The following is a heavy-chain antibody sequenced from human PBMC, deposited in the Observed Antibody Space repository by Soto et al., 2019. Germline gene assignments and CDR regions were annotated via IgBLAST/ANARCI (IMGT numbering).Heavy chain of an antibody. J-gene: IGHJ5*02. Sequence: PSQTLSLTCAISGDSVSNNSAAWNWIRQSPSRGLEWLGRTYYRSKWYNDYAVSVKSRITINPDTSKNQFSLQLNSVTPEDTAVYYCAREMPVDYYDSSGYHNWFDPWGQGTLVTVSS. CDR3: AREMPVDYYDSSGYHNWFDP. CDR2: TYYRSKWYN. V-gene: IGHV6-1*01. D-gene: IGHD3-22*01. CDR1: GDSVSNNSAA.